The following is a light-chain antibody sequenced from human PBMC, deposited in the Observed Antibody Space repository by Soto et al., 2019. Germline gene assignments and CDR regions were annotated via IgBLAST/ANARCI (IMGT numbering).Light chain of an antibody. CDR3: QQRSNWPPYT. Sequence: EIVLTQSPATLSLSPGERATLSCRASQSVSRYLAWYQQKPGQAPRLLIYDASNRAAGIPARFSGSGAGTDVTLTISSLEPEDFEVYYCQQRSNWPPYTVGQGTKLEI. CDR1: QSVSRY. J-gene: IGKJ2*01. CDR2: DAS. V-gene: IGKV3-11*01.